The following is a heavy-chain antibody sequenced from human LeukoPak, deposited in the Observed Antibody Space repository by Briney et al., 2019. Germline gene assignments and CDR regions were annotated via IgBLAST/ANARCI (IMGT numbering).Heavy chain of an antibody. D-gene: IGHD3-10*01. V-gene: IGHV1-2*02. CDR3: ARDSLVRGVIYYMDV. CDR1: GYTFTGYY. Sequence: ASVKVSCKTSGYTFTGYYIHWIRQAPGQGLEWMGWINCNSGDTKYAQKFQGRVTMTRDTSFSTAYMELSTLRSDDTAVYYCARDSLVRGVIYYMDVWGKGTTVTISS. CDR2: INCNSGDT. J-gene: IGHJ6*03.